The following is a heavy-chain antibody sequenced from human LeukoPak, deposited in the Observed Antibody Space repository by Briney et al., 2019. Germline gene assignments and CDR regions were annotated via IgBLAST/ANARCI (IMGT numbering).Heavy chain of an antibody. V-gene: IGHV4-34*01. CDR2: VNESGGT. Sequence: SETLSLTCAVYIDSFSNYHWNWIRQTPAKGMEWIGEVNESGGTNLSPSLRSRVILSVDTSKNQFSLKLISVTVADTAVYSCARDKTRGLGYSYSKSGNYFDYWGQGTLVTVSS. CDR3: ARDKTRGLGYSYSKSGNYFDY. CDR1: IDSFSNYH. J-gene: IGHJ4*02. D-gene: IGHD5-18*01.